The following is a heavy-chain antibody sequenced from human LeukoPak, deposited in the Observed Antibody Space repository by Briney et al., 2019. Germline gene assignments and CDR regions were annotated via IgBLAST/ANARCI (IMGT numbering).Heavy chain of an antibody. Sequence: SETLALTCDVYADSFSGHYWSWIRQPPGKGLEWIGEITDGGTTSYSPSLKSRATISIVPSQRQFSLELHSVTAADTAIYYCLRRTRVAMPNVIDLISDFWGQGALVTVSS. CDR1: ADSFSGHY. V-gene: IGHV4-34*03. CDR2: ITDGGTT. D-gene: IGHD2-2*01. CDR3: LRRTRVAMPNVIDLISDF. J-gene: IGHJ4*02.